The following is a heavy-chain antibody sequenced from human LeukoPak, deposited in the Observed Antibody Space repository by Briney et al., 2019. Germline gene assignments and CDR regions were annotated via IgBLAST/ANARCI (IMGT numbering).Heavy chain of an antibody. V-gene: IGHV4-31*03. CDR1: GGSISSGGYY. CDR2: IYYSGST. CDR3: ARGVGNQWELHYFDY. D-gene: IGHD1-26*01. Sequence: SQTLSLTCTVSGGSISSGGYYWSWIRQHPGKGLEWIGYIYYSGSTYYNPSLKSRVTISVDTSKNQFSLKLSSVTAADTAVYYCARGVGNQWELHYFDYWGQGTLVTVSS. J-gene: IGHJ4*02.